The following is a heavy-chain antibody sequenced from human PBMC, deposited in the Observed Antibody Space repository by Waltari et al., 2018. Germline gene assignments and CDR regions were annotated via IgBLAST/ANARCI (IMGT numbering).Heavy chain of an antibody. CDR1: GFTFSSYR. J-gene: IGHJ5*02. CDR3: ARDRSMVRGVIINWFDP. Sequence: EVQLVESGGGLVKPGGSLRLSCAASGFTFSSYRMTWVRQATGKGLEWVSSISSSSSYIYYADSVKGRFTISRDNAKNSLYLQMNSLRAEDTAVYYCARDRSMVRGVIINWFDPWGQGTLVTVSS. D-gene: IGHD3-10*01. V-gene: IGHV3-21*01. CDR2: ISSSSSYI.